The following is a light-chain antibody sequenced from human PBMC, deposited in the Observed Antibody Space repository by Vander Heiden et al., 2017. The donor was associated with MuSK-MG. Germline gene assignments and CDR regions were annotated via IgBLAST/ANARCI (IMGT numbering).Light chain of an antibody. V-gene: IGKV3-20*01. CDR2: GAS. Sequence: EIVLTQSPATLSLSPGERATLSCRASQSVCSSYLAWYQQKPGQAPRLLIYGASSRATGIPDRFSGSGSGTDFTLTISRLEPEDVAVYYCQQYGSSPPMCSFGQGTKLEIK. J-gene: IGKJ2*04. CDR3: QQYGSSPPMCS. CDR1: QSVCSSY.